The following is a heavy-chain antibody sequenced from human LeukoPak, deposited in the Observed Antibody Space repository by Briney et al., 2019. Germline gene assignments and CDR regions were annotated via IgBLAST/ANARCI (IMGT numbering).Heavy chain of an antibody. Sequence: GGSLRLSCAASGFTFSSYWMNWARQAPGKGLEWVAVISYDGSNKYYADSVKGRFTISRDNSKNTLYLQMNSLRAEDTAVYYCARDMYYYDSSGYWGGQGTLVTVSS. V-gene: IGHV3-30*03. CDR1: GFTFSSYW. CDR2: ISYDGSNK. D-gene: IGHD3-22*01. J-gene: IGHJ4*02. CDR3: ARDMYYYDSSGYW.